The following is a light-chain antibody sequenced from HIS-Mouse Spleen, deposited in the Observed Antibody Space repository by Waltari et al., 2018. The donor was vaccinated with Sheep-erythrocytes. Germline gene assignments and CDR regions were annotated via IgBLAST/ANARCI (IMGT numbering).Light chain of an antibody. CDR2: DAS. CDR3: QQLT. CDR1: QSVSSY. V-gene: IGKV3-11*01. Sequence: EIVLTQSPATLSLSPGERATLSCRASQSVSSYLAWYQQKPGQAPRLLIYDASNRATGIPARFSGSGSGTDFTLTISSLEPEDFAVYYCQQLTFGGVTKVEIK. J-gene: IGKJ4*01.